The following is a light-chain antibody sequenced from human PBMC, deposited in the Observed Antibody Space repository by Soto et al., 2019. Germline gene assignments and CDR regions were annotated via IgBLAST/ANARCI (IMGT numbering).Light chain of an antibody. Sequence: EIVLTQSPATLSLSPGERVTLSCRASQSIGRYLAWYQHKPGQAPRLLIYDASNRATGIPARFSGSGSGTDFTLTISSLEPEDVADYYCQQSANWLTFGGGTKVEIK. V-gene: IGKV3-11*01. CDR2: DAS. CDR1: QSIGRY. J-gene: IGKJ4*01. CDR3: QQSANWLT.